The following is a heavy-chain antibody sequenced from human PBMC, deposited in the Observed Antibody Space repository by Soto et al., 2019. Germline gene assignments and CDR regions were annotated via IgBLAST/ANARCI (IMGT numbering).Heavy chain of an antibody. Sequence: ASVKVSCKASGGTFSSYAISWVRQAPGQGLEWMGGIIPIFGTANYAQKFQGRVTITADESTSTDYMELSSLRSEDTAVYYCARDLYYYDSSGYNPYEGFDPWGQGTLVTVSS. D-gene: IGHD3-22*01. V-gene: IGHV1-69*13. J-gene: IGHJ5*02. CDR2: IIPIFGTA. CDR3: ARDLYYYDSSGYNPYEGFDP. CDR1: GGTFSSYA.